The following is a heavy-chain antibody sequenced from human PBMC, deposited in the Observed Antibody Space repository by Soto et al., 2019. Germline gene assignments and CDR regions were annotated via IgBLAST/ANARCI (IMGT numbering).Heavy chain of an antibody. CDR3: ARPSAIRFYYYAMDV. CDR2: ISYDGVYE. Sequence: QVQLVESGGGVVQPGRSLRLSCAASGFTFSTYAIHWVRQAPGKGLEWVAVISYDGVYEHYADSVKGRFTISRDNSKKMLYLQMDSLRPEDTAVYYCARPSAIRFYYYAMDVWGQGTTVTVSS. J-gene: IGHJ6*02. V-gene: IGHV3-30-3*01. CDR1: GFTFSTYA. D-gene: IGHD3-9*01.